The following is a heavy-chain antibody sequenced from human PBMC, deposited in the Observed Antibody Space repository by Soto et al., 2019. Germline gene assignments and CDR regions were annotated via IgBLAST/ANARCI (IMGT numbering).Heavy chain of an antibody. Sequence: ASVKVSCKPSGYSFSNFYVHWVRQAPGQGLEWMGIIDPSSGTTGYTQKFQERVTMTRDTSMSTVYMELSRLRSEDTAVYYCARGAVVVPNGLIAGMDVWGLGTTVTVS. V-gene: IGHV1-46*01. D-gene: IGHD2-15*01. J-gene: IGHJ6*02. CDR2: IDPSSGTT. CDR1: GYSFSNFY. CDR3: ARGAVVVPNGLIAGMDV.